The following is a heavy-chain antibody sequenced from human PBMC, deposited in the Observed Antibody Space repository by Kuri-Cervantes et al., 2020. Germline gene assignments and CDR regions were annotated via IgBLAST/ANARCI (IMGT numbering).Heavy chain of an antibody. CDR3: ARLYEGWFDP. CDR1: GFTFSSYG. J-gene: IGHJ5*02. V-gene: IGHV3-30*05. CDR2: ISYDGSNK. Sequence: GGSLRLSCAASGFTFSSYGMHWVRQAPGKGLEWVAVISYDGSNKYYADSVKGRFTISRDNSKNTLYLQMNSLRAEDTAVYYCARLYEGWFDPWGQGTLVTVSS. D-gene: IGHD3-3*01.